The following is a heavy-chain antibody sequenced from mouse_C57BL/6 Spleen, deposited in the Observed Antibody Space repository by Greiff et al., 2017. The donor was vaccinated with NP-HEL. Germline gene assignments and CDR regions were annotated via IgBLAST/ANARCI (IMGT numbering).Heavy chain of an antibody. CDR2: ISSGGSYT. CDR1: GFTFSSYG. CDR3: ARHEGLPAWFAY. J-gene: IGHJ3*01. Sequence: EVQLVESGGDLVKPGGSLKLSCAASGFTFSSYGMSWVRQTPDKRLEWVATISSGGSYTYYPDSVKGRFTISRDNPNNTLYLQLSSLKSYDTVMYYCARHEGLPAWFAYWGQGTLVTVSA. V-gene: IGHV5-6*01. D-gene: IGHD2-4*01.